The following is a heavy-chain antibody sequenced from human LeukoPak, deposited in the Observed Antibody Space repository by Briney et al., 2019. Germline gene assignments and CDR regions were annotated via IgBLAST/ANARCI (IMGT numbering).Heavy chain of an antibody. D-gene: IGHD3-10*01. CDR3: ARNSYYYQTHDT. V-gene: IGHV4-59*08. J-gene: IGHJ5*02. CDR2: IHSSGSA. Sequence: PSETLSLTCTVSGGSISDYYWSWIRQPPGKGLEWIGYIHSSGSANYKPSLKSRVTIPVDTSKNQCSLKVSSVTAADTAKYYCARNSYYYQTHDTWGQGTLVTVSS. CDR1: GGSISDYY.